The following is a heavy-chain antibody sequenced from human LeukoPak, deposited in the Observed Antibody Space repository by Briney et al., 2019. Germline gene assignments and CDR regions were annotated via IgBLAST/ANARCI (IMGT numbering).Heavy chain of an antibody. Sequence: PSETLSLTCTVSGGSISSYYWSWIRQPPGKGLEWIGYIYYSGSTNYNPSLKSRVTISVDTSKNQFSLKLSSVTAADTAVYYCARLTSYDYDSGVRDYWGQGTLVTVSS. CDR1: GGSISSYY. V-gene: IGHV4-59*01. CDR2: IYYSGST. D-gene: IGHD3-10*01. J-gene: IGHJ4*02. CDR3: ARLTSYDYDSGVRDY.